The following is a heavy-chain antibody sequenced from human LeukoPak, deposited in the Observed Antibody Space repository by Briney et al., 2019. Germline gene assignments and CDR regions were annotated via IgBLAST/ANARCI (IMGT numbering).Heavy chain of an antibody. V-gene: IGHV4-59*08. CDR3: ARRVAVAGRTFDI. Sequence: GYIYYRGSTNYNPSLKSRVTISVDTSKNQFSLKLSSVTAADTAVYYCARRVAVAGRTFDIWGQGTMVTVSS. CDR2: IYYRGST. J-gene: IGHJ3*02. D-gene: IGHD6-19*01.